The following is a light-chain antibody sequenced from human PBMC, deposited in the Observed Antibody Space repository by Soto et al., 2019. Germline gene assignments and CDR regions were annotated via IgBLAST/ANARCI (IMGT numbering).Light chain of an antibody. CDR1: SSVVGGYKY. J-gene: IGLJ1*01. CDR3: TSYTSSSTYV. Sequence: QSVLTQPASVSGAPGHSIAISCTGTSSVVGGYKYVSWYQQHPGKAPKLMIYDVSNRPSGVSDRFSGSKSGNTASLTISGLQAEDEADYYCTSYTSSSTYVFGTGTKVTVL. V-gene: IGLV2-14*01. CDR2: DVS.